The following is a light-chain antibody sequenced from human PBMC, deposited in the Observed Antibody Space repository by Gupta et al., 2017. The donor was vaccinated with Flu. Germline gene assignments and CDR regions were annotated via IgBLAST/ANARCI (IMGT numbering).Light chain of an antibody. Sequence: DIQMTQSPSSLSAFVGDRVTITCRASQSTSGYLNWYQQEPGKAPKLLIYAVSSLQNGVPSRCSGSGSGTDFTLTISSLQPEDAATYYCQQSYSSPLTFGGGTKVEIK. V-gene: IGKV1-39*01. J-gene: IGKJ4*01. CDR2: AVS. CDR1: QSTSGY. CDR3: QQSYSSPLT.